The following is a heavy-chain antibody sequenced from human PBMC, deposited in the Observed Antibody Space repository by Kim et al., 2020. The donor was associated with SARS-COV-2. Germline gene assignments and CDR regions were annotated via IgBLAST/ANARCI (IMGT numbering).Heavy chain of an antibody. D-gene: IGHD2-2*01. J-gene: IGHJ6*02. CDR3: ARDKGRSSSYPFARVHFYHGLDV. CDR2: ISSNGLNI. CDR1: GAPSTDHG. Sequence: PGGSLRLSCEISGAPSTDHGFHWVRQAPGKGLEWISYISSNGLNINYGDSVKGRFTISRDSAGNSVYLQMNSLRAEDTALYYCARDKGRSSSYPFARVHFYHGLDVWGQGTTVTVSS. V-gene: IGHV3-48*03.